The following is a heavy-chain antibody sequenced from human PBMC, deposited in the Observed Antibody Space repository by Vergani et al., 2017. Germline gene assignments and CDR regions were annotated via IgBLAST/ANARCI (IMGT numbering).Heavy chain of an antibody. CDR3: ARDRNSGSFDY. Sequence: QVQLVESGGGLVKPGGSLRLSCAASGFTFSDYYTSWIRQAPGKGLEWVSYISSSSSYTNYADSVKGRFTISRDNAKNSLYLQMNSLRAEDTAVYYCARDRNSGSFDYWGQGTLVTVSS. D-gene: IGHD1-26*01. J-gene: IGHJ4*02. CDR1: GFTFSDYY. V-gene: IGHV3-11*06. CDR2: ISSSSSYT.